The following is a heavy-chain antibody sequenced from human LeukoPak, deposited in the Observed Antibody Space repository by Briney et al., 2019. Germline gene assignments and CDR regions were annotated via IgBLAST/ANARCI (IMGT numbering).Heavy chain of an antibody. CDR2: IYSTGST. CDR1: GGSINFYY. D-gene: IGHD6-19*01. J-gene: IGHJ3*01. V-gene: IGHV4-59*10. CDR3: ARYSSGWKDAFDV. Sequence: SETLSLTCTVYGGSINFYYWSWIRQPAGKGLEWIGRIYSTGSTNYSPSLKSRVTISVDTSKNQFSLKLSSVTAADTAMYYCARYSSGWKDAFDVWGQGTMVTVSS.